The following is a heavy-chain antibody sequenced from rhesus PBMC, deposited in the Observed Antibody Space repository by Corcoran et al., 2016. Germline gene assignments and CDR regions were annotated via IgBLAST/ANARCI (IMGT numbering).Heavy chain of an antibody. Sequence: QVQLQESGPGLVKPSETLSLTCAVSGGSISGYWWSWIRQPPGKGLEETGRIDIRGSTDYTPSLKTQVTISRDTSKNQFYLKLSSVTAADTAVYYCARALGYSGYSFSYYFDYWGQGVLVTVSS. D-gene: IGHD5-30*01. CDR3: ARALGYSGYSFSYYFDY. J-gene: IGHJ4*01. CDR2: IDIRGST. V-gene: IGHV4-160*01. CDR1: GGSISGYW.